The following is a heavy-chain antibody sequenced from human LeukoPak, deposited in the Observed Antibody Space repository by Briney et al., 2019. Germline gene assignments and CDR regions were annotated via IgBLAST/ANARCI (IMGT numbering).Heavy chain of an antibody. CDR1: GGSFSGYY. V-gene: IGHV4-34*01. CDR3: ARGIITVVRGVQESSP. Sequence: SETLSLASAAYGGSFSGYYWSWIRQPPGKGLEWIGEINHSGSTNYNPSLKSRVTISVDTSKNQFSLKLSSVTAADTAVYYCARGIITVVRGVQESSPWGQGTLVTVSS. D-gene: IGHD3-10*01. CDR2: INHSGST. J-gene: IGHJ5*02.